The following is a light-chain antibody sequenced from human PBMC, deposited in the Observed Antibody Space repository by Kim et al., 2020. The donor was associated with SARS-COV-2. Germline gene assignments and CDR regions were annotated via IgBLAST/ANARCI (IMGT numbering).Light chain of an antibody. CDR3: QQYGRSPMT. Sequence: DIVLTQSPGTLSLSPGERVTLSCRASQSVENNYLAWYQQIPGQAPRLLIYRASNRATGIPDRFSGSGSGTDFTLTISRLEPEDFAVYICQQYGRSPMTFGQGTKVDIK. CDR1: QSVENNY. CDR2: RAS. J-gene: IGKJ1*01. V-gene: IGKV3-20*01.